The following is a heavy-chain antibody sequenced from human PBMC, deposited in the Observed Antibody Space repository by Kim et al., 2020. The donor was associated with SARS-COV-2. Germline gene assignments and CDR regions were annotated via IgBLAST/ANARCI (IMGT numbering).Heavy chain of an antibody. CDR1: GGSISSRGYY. V-gene: IGHV4-31*03. CDR3: ARDLLKKPVPFGYYDYYGMDV. CDR2: IYYSGST. J-gene: IGHJ6*02. Sequence: SETLSLTCTVSGGSISSRGYYWSCIRQHPGKGLEWIGYIYYSGSTYYNPSLKSRVTISVDTSKNPFTLKLSSVTAADTAVYYCARDLLKKPVPFGYYDYYGMDVWGQGTPVTVSS. D-gene: IGHD3-10*01.